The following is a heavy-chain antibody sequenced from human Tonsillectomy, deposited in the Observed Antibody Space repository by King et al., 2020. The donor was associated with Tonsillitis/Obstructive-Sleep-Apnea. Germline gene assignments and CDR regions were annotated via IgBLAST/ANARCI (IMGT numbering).Heavy chain of an antibody. CDR3: ARLYYDFWSGYYPSYYYYYMDV. Sequence: VQLVESGGGLVKPGGSLRLSCAASGFTFSDYYMSWIRQAPGKGLEWVSYITTSGSTIYYADSLKGRFTISRDNAKNSLYLQMNSLRAEDTAVYYCARLYYDFWSGYYPSYYYYYMDVWGKGTTVTVSS. D-gene: IGHD3-3*01. J-gene: IGHJ6*03. CDR2: ITTSGSTI. V-gene: IGHV3-11*01. CDR1: GFTFSDYY.